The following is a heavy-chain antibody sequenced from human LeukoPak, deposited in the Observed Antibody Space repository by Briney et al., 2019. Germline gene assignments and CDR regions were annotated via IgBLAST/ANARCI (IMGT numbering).Heavy chain of an antibody. J-gene: IGHJ6*02. V-gene: IGHV3-7*01. D-gene: IGHD6-19*01. Sequence: GGSLRLSCAASGFTFSSYWMSWVRQAPGKGLEWVANIKQDGSEKYYVDSVKGRFTISRDNAKNSLYLQMNSLRAEDTAVYYCARQDSSGWPPYYYYYGMDVWGQGTTVTVSS. CDR1: GFTFSSYW. CDR3: ARQDSSGWPPYYYYYGMDV. CDR2: IKQDGSEK.